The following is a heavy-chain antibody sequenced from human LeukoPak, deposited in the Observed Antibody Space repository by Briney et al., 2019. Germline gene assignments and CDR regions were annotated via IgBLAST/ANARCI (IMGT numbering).Heavy chain of an antibody. CDR2: IYDSGST. CDR1: GGSISSGGYY. J-gene: IGHJ5*02. CDR3: ARDQREPYGSGSFEFDP. V-gene: IGHV4-31*03. D-gene: IGHD3-10*01. Sequence: SQTLSLTCTVSGGSISSGGYYWSWIRQHPGKGLEWIGYIYDSGSTYYNPSLKSRVTISVDTSKNQFSLKLSSVTAADTAVYYCARDQREPYGSGSFEFDPWGQGTLVTVSS.